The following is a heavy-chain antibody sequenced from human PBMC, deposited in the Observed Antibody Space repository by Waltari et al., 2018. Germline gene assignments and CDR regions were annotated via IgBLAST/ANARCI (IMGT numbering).Heavy chain of an antibody. CDR1: GGTFSSYP. CDR2: IIPICGIA. D-gene: IGHD1-26*01. J-gene: IGHJ6*03. V-gene: IGHV1-69*10. CDR3: AREDGATGYYYMDV. Sequence: QVQLVQSGAEVKKPVFSVKVSRKASGGTFSSYPISLLRPAPGQGLEGMGGIIPICGIANYAQKFQGRVTITADKSTSTAYMELSSLRSEDTAVYYCAREDGATGYYYMDVWGKGTTVTVSS.